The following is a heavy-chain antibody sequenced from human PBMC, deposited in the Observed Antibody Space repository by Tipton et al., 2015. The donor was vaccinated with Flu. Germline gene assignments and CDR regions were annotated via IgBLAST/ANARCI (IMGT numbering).Heavy chain of an antibody. J-gene: IGHJ5*02. Sequence: TLSLTCTVSGGSFSRGSDFWSWIRQPAGKGLEWLGRIYPSGSTNYNPSLKSRVAISINTSKNQFSLQLTSVTAADTAVYYCARDPGSRMFDPWGQGTLVTVSS. CDR3: ARDPGSRMFDP. CDR1: GGSFSRGSDF. CDR2: IYPSGST. V-gene: IGHV4-61*02. D-gene: IGHD6-13*01.